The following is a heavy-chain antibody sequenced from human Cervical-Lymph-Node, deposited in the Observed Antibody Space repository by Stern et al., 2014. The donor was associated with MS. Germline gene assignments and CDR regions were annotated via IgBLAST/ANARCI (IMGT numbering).Heavy chain of an antibody. CDR3: ARERPIYGGNYYTRAFDY. CDR1: GYTFTSYG. J-gene: IGHJ4*02. V-gene: IGHV1-18*01. D-gene: IGHD1-26*01. CDR2: ISAYNGNT. Sequence: QVQLVQSGAEVKKPGASVKVSCKTSGYTFTSYGISWVRQAPGQGLEWMGWISAYNGNTNYAQKLQGRVTMTTDTSTSTAYMELRSLRSDDTAVYYCARERPIYGGNYYTRAFDYWGQGTLVTVSS.